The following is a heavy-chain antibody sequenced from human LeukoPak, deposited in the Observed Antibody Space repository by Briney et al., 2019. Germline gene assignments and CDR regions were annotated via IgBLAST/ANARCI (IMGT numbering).Heavy chain of an antibody. CDR2: INPSGGST. CDR3: ARATVTNWFDP. V-gene: IGHV1-46*01. D-gene: IGHD4-11*01. CDR1: GYTFTSYY. Sequence: ASVNVSCKASGYTFTSYYMHWVRQAPGQGLEWMGIINPSGGSTSYAQKFQGRVTMTRDTSTSTVYMELSSLRSEDTAVYYCARATVTNWFDPWGQGTLVTVSS. J-gene: IGHJ5*02.